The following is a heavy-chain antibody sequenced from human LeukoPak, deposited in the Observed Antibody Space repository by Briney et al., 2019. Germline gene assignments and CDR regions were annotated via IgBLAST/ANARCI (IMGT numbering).Heavy chain of an antibody. CDR2: ISSSSSYI. CDR1: GFTFSSYS. J-gene: IGHJ6*02. CDR3: ARDLEVGYCSSTSCQFYGMDV. D-gene: IGHD2-2*01. V-gene: IGHV3-21*01. Sequence: GGSLRLSCAASGFTFSSYSMNWVRQAPGKGLEWVSSISSSSSYIYYADSVKGRFTISRDNAKNSLYLQMNSLRAEDTAVYYCARDLEVGYCSSTSCQFYGMDVWGQGTTATVSS.